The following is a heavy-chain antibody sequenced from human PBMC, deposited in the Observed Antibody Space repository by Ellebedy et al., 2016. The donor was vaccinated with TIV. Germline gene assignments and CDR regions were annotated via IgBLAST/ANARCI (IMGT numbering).Heavy chain of an antibody. CDR1: GGSFSGYF. V-gene: IGHV4-34*01. D-gene: IGHD6-19*01. J-gene: IGHJ4*02. CDR3: SGGRLRITGAGRSVSFDY. Sequence: MPSETLSLTCAVSGGSFSGYFWTWIRQSPGKGLEWIGEINHSGSTNYNPSLTSRVPLSTDTSKNHFPLNLTSVIATDTAVYYCSGGRLRITGAGRSVSFDYWGQGTQVTVSS. CDR2: INHSGST.